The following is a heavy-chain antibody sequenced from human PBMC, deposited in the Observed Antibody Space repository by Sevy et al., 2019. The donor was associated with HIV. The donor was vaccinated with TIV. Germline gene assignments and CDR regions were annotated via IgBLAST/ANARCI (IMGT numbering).Heavy chain of an antibody. CDR2: ISSSSSTI. D-gene: IGHD2-2*01. CDR3: GGGPAGEGGDY. J-gene: IGHJ4*02. CDR1: GFTFSSYS. V-gene: IGHV3-48*01. Sequence: GGSLRLSCAASGFTFSSYSMNWVRQAPGKGLEWVSYISSSSSTIYYADSVKGRFTISRDNAKNSLYLQMNSLRAEGTGGYYWGGGPAGEGGDYWGQGTLVTVSS.